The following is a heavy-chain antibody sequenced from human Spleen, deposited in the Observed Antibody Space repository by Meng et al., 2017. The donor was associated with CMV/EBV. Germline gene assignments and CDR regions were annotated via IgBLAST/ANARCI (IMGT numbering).Heavy chain of an antibody. D-gene: IGHD2-15*01. V-gene: IGHV3-48*03. Sequence: GESLKISCAASGFTFSSYAMNWVRQAPGKGLEWVSYISSSGSTIYYADSVKGRFTISRDNAKNSLYLQMNSLRAEDTAVYYCARDSQVAKNDYWGQGTLVTVSS. CDR2: ISSSGSTI. CDR1: GFTFSSYA. CDR3: ARDSQVAKNDY. J-gene: IGHJ4*02.